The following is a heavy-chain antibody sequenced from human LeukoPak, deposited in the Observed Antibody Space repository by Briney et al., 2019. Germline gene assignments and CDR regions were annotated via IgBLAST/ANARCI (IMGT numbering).Heavy chain of an antibody. D-gene: IGHD3-16*01. CDR3: AREVGGMRSPFDY. CDR1: GDRVSSNSAA. Sequence: KPSQTLSLTCAISGDRVSSNSAAWNWIRHSPSRGLEWLGRTYYRSKWYNDYAVSVKSRITINPDTSKNQFSLQLNSVTPEDTAVYYCAREVGGMRSPFDYWAQGTLVTVSP. V-gene: IGHV6-1*01. CDR2: TYYRSKWYN. J-gene: IGHJ4*02.